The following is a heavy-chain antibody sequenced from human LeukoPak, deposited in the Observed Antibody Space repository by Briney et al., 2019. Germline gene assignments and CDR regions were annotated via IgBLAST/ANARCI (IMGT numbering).Heavy chain of an antibody. V-gene: IGHV4-59*01. D-gene: IGHD4-11*01. CDR3: ARDRDYNIAFDI. CDR1: GGSISSYY. CDR2: IYYSGST. Sequence: SETLSLTCTVSGGSISSYYWSWIRQPPGRGLEWIGYIYYSGSTNYNPSLKSRVTISVDTSKNQFSLKLSSVTAADTAVYYCARDRDYNIAFDIWGQGTMVTVSS. J-gene: IGHJ3*02.